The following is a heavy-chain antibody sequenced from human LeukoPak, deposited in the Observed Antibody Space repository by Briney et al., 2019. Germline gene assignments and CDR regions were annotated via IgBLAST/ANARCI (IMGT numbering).Heavy chain of an antibody. CDR2: FDPEDGET. J-gene: IGHJ6*03. Sequence: GASVKVSCKVSGYTLTELSMHWVRQAPGKGLEWMGGFDPEDGETIYAQKFQGRVTMTEDTSTDTAYMELSSLRSEDTAVYYCAKSPGGVAGTDYYMDVWGKGTTVTISS. CDR3: AKSPGGVAGTDYYMDV. D-gene: IGHD6-19*01. CDR1: GYTLTELS. V-gene: IGHV1-24*01.